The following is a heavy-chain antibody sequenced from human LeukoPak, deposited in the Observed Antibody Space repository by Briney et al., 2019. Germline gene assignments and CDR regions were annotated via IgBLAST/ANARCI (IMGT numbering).Heavy chain of an antibody. CDR3: ARGSSGYTYGFDH. Sequence: GESLKISCQASGYKFISHWIGWVRQMPGKGLEWMGIIYPDDSDTRYSPSFQGQVTISADKSINTAYLQWSSLKASDTAIYYCARGSSGYTYGFDHWGQGTLVTVSS. V-gene: IGHV5-51*01. D-gene: IGHD5-18*01. CDR1: GYKFISHW. J-gene: IGHJ4*02. CDR2: IYPDDSDT.